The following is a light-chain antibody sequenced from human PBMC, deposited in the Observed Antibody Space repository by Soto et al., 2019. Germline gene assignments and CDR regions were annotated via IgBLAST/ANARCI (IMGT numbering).Light chain of an antibody. CDR3: QKCDYLPI. CDR2: DAS. V-gene: IGKV1-33*01. Sequence: DIQMTQSPSSLAASVGDRVTITCQASHDITSYLNWYQHKPGTAPKLLIYDASSLEAGVPSRFSGSGSGTDFTVTISSLQPEDVATYYCQKCDYLPIFGPGTTVAFK. CDR1: HDITSY. J-gene: IGKJ3*01.